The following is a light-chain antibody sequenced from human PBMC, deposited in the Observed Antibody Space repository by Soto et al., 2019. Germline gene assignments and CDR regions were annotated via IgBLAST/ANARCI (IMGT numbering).Light chain of an antibody. CDR2: EVT. CDR1: SSDVGGYNY. V-gene: IGLV2-8*01. CDR3: CSNAGSHYYD. J-gene: IGLJ1*01. Sequence: QSVLTKPPSASGSPGQSVTISCTGTSSDVGGYNYVSWYQQHPGKAPKLLIYEVTKRPSGVPDRFSGSKSGNTASLTVSGLQADDEAEYYCCSNAGSHYYDFGTGNKVTVL.